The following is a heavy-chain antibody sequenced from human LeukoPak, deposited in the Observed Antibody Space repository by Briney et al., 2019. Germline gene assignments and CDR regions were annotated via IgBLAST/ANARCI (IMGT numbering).Heavy chain of an antibody. J-gene: IGHJ2*01. CDR1: GHSISSGYY. CDR2: IYHSGST. D-gene: IGHD6-19*01. Sequence: SETLSLTCTVSGHSISSGYYWGWIRQPPGKGLEWIGSIYHSGSTYYNPFLKSRVTISVDTSKNQFSLKLSSVTAADTAVYYCARYSSGWYGSYWYFDLWGRGTLVTVSS. V-gene: IGHV4-38-2*02. CDR3: ARYSSGWYGSYWYFDL.